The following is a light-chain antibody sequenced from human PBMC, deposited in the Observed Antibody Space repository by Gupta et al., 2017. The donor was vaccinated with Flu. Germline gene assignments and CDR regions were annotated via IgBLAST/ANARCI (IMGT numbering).Light chain of an antibody. J-gene: IGLJ3*02. CDR2: SNN. V-gene: IGLV1-44*01. CDR3: AAWDDSRNGPV. CDR1: SSNIGSNT. Sequence: QSVLTQPPPASATTGHWVTISFSGSSSNIGSNTVNWYQQLPGPAPKLLIYSNNQRPSGVPDRFSGSKSGTSASLAISGLQSEDEADYYCAAWDDSRNGPVFGGGTKLTVL.